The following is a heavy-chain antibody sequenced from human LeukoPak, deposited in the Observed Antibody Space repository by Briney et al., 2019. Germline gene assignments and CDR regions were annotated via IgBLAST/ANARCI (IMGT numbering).Heavy chain of an antibody. D-gene: IGHD6-13*01. Sequence: GGSLRLSCAASGFTFSSYAMHWVRQAPGKGLEWVAVISYDGSNKYYADSVKGRFTISRDNSKNTLYLQMNSLRAEDTAVYYCEIAAAGTSFDYWRQGTLVTVSS. CDR3: EIAAAGTSFDY. CDR1: GFTFSSYA. V-gene: IGHV3-30*04. CDR2: ISYDGSNK. J-gene: IGHJ4*02.